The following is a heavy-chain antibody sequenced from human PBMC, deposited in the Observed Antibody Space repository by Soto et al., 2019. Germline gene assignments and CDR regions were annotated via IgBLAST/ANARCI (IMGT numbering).Heavy chain of an antibody. Sequence: QVQLQESGPGLVKPSGTLALTCAVSGGSISSSNSWSWVRQPPGKGLEWIGEIHHRGSTNYNPSLKSRVARSVDKSKNQFSLKMSSVTAADTAVYYCARDGIAATGTWGQGTLVTVSS. CDR1: GGSISSSNS. CDR3: ARDGIAATGT. CDR2: IHHRGST. D-gene: IGHD6-13*01. J-gene: IGHJ4*02. V-gene: IGHV4-4*02.